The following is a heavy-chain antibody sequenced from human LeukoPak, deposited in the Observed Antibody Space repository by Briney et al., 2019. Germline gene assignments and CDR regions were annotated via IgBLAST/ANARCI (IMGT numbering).Heavy chain of an antibody. Sequence: SETLSLTCTVSGGSISSYYWSWIRQPAGKGLEWIGRIYTSGSTNYNPSLKSRVTMSVDTSKNQFSLTLSSVTAADTAVYYCARSYDSSGYPLYLAYWGQGTLVTVSS. CDR2: IYTSGST. CDR3: ARSYDSSGYPLYLAY. CDR1: GGSISSYY. D-gene: IGHD3-22*01. J-gene: IGHJ4*02. V-gene: IGHV4-4*07.